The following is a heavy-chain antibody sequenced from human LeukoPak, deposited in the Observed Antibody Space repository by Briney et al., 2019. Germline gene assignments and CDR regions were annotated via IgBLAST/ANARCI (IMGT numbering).Heavy chain of an antibody. CDR3: ARDREGYIPND. V-gene: IGHV3-74*01. D-gene: IGHD6-13*01. Sequence: GGALRLSCAASGFTFSSYWMHWVRQAPAKGLVWVSRINSDGSSTSYADSVKGRFTITRDNAKNTLYLQMNSLRAEDTAVYYCARDREGYIPNDWGQGTLVTVSS. CDR1: GFTFSSYW. J-gene: IGHJ4*02. CDR2: INSDGSST.